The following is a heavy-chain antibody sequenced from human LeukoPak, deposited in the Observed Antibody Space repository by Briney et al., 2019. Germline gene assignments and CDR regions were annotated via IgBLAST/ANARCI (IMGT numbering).Heavy chain of an antibody. J-gene: IGHJ5*02. CDR3: ARRRAGGGRKAAIASDWFDP. CDR1: GGSISSSSYY. CDR2: IYYSGST. Sequence: PSETLSLTCTVSGGSISSSSYYWGWIRQPPGKGLEWIGSIYYSGSTYYNPSLKSRVTISVDTSKNQFSLKLSSVTAADTAVYYCARRRAGGGRKAAIASDWFDPWGQGTLVTVSS. D-gene: IGHD2-2*01. V-gene: IGHV4-39*01.